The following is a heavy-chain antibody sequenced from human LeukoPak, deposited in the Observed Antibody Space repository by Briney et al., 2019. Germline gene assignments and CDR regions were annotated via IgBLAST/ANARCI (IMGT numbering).Heavy chain of an antibody. CDR1: GGSISSSIYY. CDR2: IYYSGST. J-gene: IGHJ4*02. D-gene: IGHD3-10*01. V-gene: IGHV4-39*01. CDR3: ARHEAQLLLWFGENMEMDTTGAFDY. Sequence: SETLSLTCTVSGGSISSSIYYWGWIRQPPGKGLEWIGNIYYSGSTYYNPSLKSRVTISVDTSKNQFSLKLSSVTAADTAVYYCARHEAQLLLWFGENMEMDTTGAFDYWGQGTLVTVSS.